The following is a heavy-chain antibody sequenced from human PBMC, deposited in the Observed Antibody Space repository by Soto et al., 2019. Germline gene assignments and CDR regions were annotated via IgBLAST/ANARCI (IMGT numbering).Heavy chain of an antibody. D-gene: IGHD2-2*01. Sequence: ASVKVSCKASGGTFGSYAISWVRQAPGQGLEWMGMINPSGGSTNYAQRFQGRVTMTRDTSTSTVYMDLSDLRSEDTAVYYCARGFCTTTTCLVGDFWGQGTLVTVSS. J-gene: IGHJ4*02. V-gene: IGHV1-46*01. CDR1: GGTFGSYA. CDR2: INPSGGST. CDR3: ARGFCTTTTCLVGDF.